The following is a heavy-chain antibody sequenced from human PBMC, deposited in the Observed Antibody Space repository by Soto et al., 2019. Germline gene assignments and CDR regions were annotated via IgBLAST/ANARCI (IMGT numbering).Heavy chain of an antibody. Sequence: QVQLQESGPGRVKPSETLSLTCSVSGGSVRTGSYHWSWIRQPPGKGLEWIGFIPNHGSPDDNPPLKSRVVVSIDRSKNQFSLKVNSVTAADTAVYFCARIGWGGDSWGQGTLVTVSS. D-gene: IGHD7-27*01. CDR1: GGSVRTGSYH. CDR2: IPNHGSP. J-gene: IGHJ4*02. CDR3: ARIGWGGDS. V-gene: IGHV4-61*01.